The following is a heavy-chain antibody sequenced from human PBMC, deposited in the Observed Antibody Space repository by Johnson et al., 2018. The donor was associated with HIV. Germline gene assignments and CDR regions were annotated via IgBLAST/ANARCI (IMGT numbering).Heavy chain of an antibody. D-gene: IGHD1-1*01. Sequence: VQLVESGGGLVQPGRSLRLSCAASGFTFSNAWMSWVRQAPGKGLEWVANRKQDGSEKYYVDSVKGRFTISRDNAKNSMYLQMNSLRAEDTAVYYCTRDTPFTYNWNDDSDAFDVWGQGTMVTVSS. CDR1: GFTFSNAW. J-gene: IGHJ3*01. CDR3: TRDTPFTYNWNDDSDAFDV. CDR2: RKQDGSEK. V-gene: IGHV3-7*05.